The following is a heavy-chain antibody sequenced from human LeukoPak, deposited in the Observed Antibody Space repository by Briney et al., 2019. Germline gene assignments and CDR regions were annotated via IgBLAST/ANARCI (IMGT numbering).Heavy chain of an antibody. V-gene: IGHV4-59*01. CDR1: GGSNSSYY. CDR3: ARLGGYGYFDY. J-gene: IGHJ4*02. Sequence: PSETLSLTCTVSGGSNSSYYWSWIRHPPGKGLEWIGYIYYSGSTNYNPSLKSRVTISVDTSKSQFSLKLSSVTAADTAVYYCARLGGYGYFDYWGQGTLVTVSS. D-gene: IGHD5-12*01. CDR2: IYYSGST.